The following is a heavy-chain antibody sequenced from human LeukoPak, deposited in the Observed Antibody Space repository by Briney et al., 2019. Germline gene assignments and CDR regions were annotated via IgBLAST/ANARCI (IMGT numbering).Heavy chain of an antibody. Sequence: SGGSLRLSCAASGFTFSSYAMSWVRQAPGKGLGWVSAISGSGGSTYYADSVKGRFTISRDNSKNTLYLQMNSLRAEDTAVYYCAKDPTRTGYDSSGYYSWYWGQGTLVTVSS. CDR2: ISGSGGST. V-gene: IGHV3-23*01. CDR3: AKDPTRTGYDSSGYYSWY. D-gene: IGHD3-22*01. CDR1: GFTFSSYA. J-gene: IGHJ4*02.